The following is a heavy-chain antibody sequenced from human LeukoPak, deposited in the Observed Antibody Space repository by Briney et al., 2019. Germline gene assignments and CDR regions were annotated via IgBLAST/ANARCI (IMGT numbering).Heavy chain of an antibody. D-gene: IGHD4-23*01. CDR1: GFTFGTYS. V-gene: IGHV3-21*06. CDR3: VRLTAVGAYLGP. J-gene: IGHJ5*02. CDR2: MSGSGSSRYT. Sequence: PGGSLRLSCVASGFTFGTYSMNWVRQAPGKGLEWISSMSGSGSSRYTYYADSVKGRFTISRDNAKNSVFLQMNSLKVEDTALYYCVRLTAVGAYLGPWGQGTLVTVS.